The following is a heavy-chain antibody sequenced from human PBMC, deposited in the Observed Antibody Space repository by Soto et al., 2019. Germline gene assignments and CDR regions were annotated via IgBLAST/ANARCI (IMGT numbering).Heavy chain of an antibody. D-gene: IGHD3-3*01. J-gene: IGHJ3*02. CDR3: ARISLEWLPYGFDI. CDR1: GYTFTSYG. CDR2: ISAYNGNT. Sequence: QVQLVQSGAEVKKPGASVKVSCKASGYTFTSYGISWVRQAPGQGLEWMGWISAYNGNTNYAQKHQGRVTMTTDTSTRTAYMELRSVNFDDTAVYYCARISLEWLPYGFDIWGQGTMVTVSS. V-gene: IGHV1-18*04.